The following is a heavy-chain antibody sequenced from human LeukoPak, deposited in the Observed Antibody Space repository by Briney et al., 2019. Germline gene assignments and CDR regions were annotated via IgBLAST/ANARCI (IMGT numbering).Heavy chain of an antibody. CDR3: AGSSGYWRYDAFDI. Sequence: SETLSLTCTVSGGSISSYYWSWIRQPPGQGLEWIGYIYYSGSTKYNPSLKSRVTISVDTSKNQFSLKLTSVTAADTAVYYCAGSSGYWRYDAFDIWGQGTMVTVSS. CDR1: GGSISSYY. D-gene: IGHD3-22*01. CDR2: IYYSGST. V-gene: IGHV4-59*01. J-gene: IGHJ3*02.